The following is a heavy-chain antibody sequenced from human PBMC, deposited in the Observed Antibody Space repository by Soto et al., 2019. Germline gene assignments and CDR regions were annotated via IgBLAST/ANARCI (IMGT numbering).Heavy chain of an antibody. Sequence: EVQLLESGGGLVQPGGSLRLSCAASGFTFSSYAMSWVRQAPGKGLXXXSAISGSGGSTYYADSVKGRFTISRDNSKNXLYLQMNSLRAEDTAVYYCAKSELSLSPGYFDYWGQGTLVTVSS. CDR3: AKSELSLSPGYFDY. CDR1: GFTFSSYA. V-gene: IGHV3-23*01. J-gene: IGHJ4*02. D-gene: IGHD3-16*02. CDR2: ISGSGGST.